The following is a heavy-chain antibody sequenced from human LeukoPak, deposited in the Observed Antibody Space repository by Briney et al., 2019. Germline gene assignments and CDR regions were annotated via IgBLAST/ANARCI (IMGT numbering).Heavy chain of an antibody. D-gene: IGHD3-3*01. V-gene: IGHV4-34*01. J-gene: IGHJ4*02. CDR1: GGSFSGYY. CDR2: INHSGST. CDR3: AKGFERNYDFWSGYYGDY. Sequence: SETLSLTCAVYGGSFSGYYWSWIRQPPGKGLEWIGEINHSGSTRYTPSLKSRVTISVDTSKNQFSLKLSSVTAADTAVYYCAKGFERNYDFWSGYYGDYWGQGTLVTVSS.